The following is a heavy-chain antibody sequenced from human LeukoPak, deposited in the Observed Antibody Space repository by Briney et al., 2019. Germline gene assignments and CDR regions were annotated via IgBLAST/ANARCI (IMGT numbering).Heavy chain of an antibody. CDR3: ARMLRQLVPYYYYYYMDV. J-gene: IGHJ6*03. CDR1: GYTFTSYY. Sequence: ASVKVSCKASGYTFTSYYMHWVRQAPGQGLEWMGLINPRGGSTSYAQKFQGRVTMTRDMSTSTVYMELSSLRSEDTAVYYCARMLRQLVPYYYYYYMDVWGKGTTVTVSS. D-gene: IGHD6-6*01. CDR2: INPRGGST. V-gene: IGHV1-46*01.